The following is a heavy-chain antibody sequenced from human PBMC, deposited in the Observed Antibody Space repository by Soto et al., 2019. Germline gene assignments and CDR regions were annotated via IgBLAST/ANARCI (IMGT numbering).Heavy chain of an antibody. D-gene: IGHD5-18*01. CDR3: ARGRGYSYGTLFNYYYYYGMDV. CDR1: GGTFSSYA. Sequence: QVQLVQSGAEVKKPGSSVKVSCKASGGTFSSYAISWVRQAPGQGLEWMGGIIPIFGTANYAQKFQGRVTINADESTSTAYMELSSLISEDTAVYYCARGRGYSYGTLFNYYYYYGMDVWGQGTTVTVSS. CDR2: IIPIFGTA. J-gene: IGHJ6*02. V-gene: IGHV1-69*12.